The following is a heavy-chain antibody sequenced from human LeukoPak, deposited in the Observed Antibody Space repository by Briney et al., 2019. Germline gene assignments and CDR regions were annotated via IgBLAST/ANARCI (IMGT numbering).Heavy chain of an antibody. CDR3: ARHGVRRRGSGPDAFDI. Sequence: PSETLSLTCTVSGGSIRSYYGSWIRQPPGEGLEWSGYIYYRGSTNYNPSLKRRVTKSVDTSKNQFSLKLSSVTAADTAVYYCARHGVRRRGSGPDAFDIWGQGTMVTVSS. J-gene: IGHJ3*02. CDR2: IYYRGST. V-gene: IGHV4-59*01. D-gene: IGHD1-14*01. CDR1: GGSIRSYY.